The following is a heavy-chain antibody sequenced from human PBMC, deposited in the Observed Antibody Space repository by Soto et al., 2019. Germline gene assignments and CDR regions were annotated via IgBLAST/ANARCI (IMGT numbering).Heavy chain of an antibody. Sequence: LILSCAAYGLTFSSYCIHWVRQTPGKGLVWVSRIDGDGSTTNYADSVKGRFTISRDNAKNTVYLQMNSLRAEDTGVYYCARHIAVPGANYHSGMGVWGPGATVTVSS. J-gene: IGHJ6*02. D-gene: IGHD6-19*01. CDR3: ARHIAVPGANYHSGMGV. V-gene: IGHV3-74*01. CDR1: GLTFSSYC. CDR2: IDGDGSTT.